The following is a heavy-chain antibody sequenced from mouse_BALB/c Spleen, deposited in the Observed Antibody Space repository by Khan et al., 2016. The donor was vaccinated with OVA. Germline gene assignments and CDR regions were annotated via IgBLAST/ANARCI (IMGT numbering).Heavy chain of an antibody. CDR2: IWAGGST. V-gene: IGHV2-9*02. D-gene: IGHD1-2*01. J-gene: IGHJ3*01. Sequence: QVQLKQSGPGLVAPSQSLSITCTVSGFSLTSYGVHWVRQPPGKGLEWLGIIWAGGSTIYNSALMSRLSISKDNSTSQVFLKMNSLQTDDTAMYYCARDTTASAYWGQGTLVTVSA. CDR1: GFSLTSYG. CDR3: ARDTTASAY.